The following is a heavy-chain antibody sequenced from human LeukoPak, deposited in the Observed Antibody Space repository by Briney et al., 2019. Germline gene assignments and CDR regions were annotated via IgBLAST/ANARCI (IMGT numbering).Heavy chain of an antibody. J-gene: IGHJ4*02. CDR2: ISGSSYYI. Sequence: GGSLRLSCAASGFTFSSYTINWVRQAPGKGLEWVSSISGSSYYIYYADSVRGRFTISRDNAKNSVYLQMNSLRAEDTAVYYCARDWAWGGFDFWGQGALVTVSS. V-gene: IGHV3-21*01. CDR3: ARDWAWGGFDF. D-gene: IGHD3-16*01. CDR1: GFTFSSYT.